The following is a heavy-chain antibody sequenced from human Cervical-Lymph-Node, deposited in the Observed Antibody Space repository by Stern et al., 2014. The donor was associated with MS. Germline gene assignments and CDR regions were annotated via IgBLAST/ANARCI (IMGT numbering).Heavy chain of an antibody. V-gene: IGHV3-33*01. CDR3: ARATYYYDSSGYTY. CDR2: IWYDGSNK. D-gene: IGHD3-22*01. CDR1: GFTFSSYG. Sequence: QVQLVESGGGVVQPGRSLRLSCAASGFTFSSYGMHWVRQAPGKGLEWAAVIWYDGSNKYYADSVKGRFTISRDNSKNTLYLQMNSLRAEDTAVYYCARATYYYDSSGYTYWGQGTLVTVSS. J-gene: IGHJ4*02.